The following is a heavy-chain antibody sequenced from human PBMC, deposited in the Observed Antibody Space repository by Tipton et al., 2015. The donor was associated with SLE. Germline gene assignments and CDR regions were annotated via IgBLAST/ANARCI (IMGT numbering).Heavy chain of an antibody. CDR2: INHSGST. CDR1: GGSFSGYY. CDR3: ARAAMTTVTNFDY. D-gene: IGHD4-17*01. Sequence: AGLVKPSETLSLTCAVYGGSFSGYYWSWIRQPPGKGLEWIGEINHSGSTNYNPSLKSRVTISVDTSKNQFSLKLSSVTAADTAVYYCARAAMTTVTNFDYWGQGTLVTVSS. J-gene: IGHJ4*02. V-gene: IGHV4-34*01.